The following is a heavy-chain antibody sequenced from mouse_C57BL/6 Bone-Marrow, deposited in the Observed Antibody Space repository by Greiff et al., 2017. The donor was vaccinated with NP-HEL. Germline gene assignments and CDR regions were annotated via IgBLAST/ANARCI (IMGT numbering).Heavy chain of an antibody. V-gene: IGHV2-5*01. CDR3: AENAITTPFDD. CDR1: GFSLTSYG. CDR2: IWRGGST. Sequence: VQLMESGPGLVQPSQSLSITCTVSGFSLTSYGVHWVRQSPGKGLEWLGVIWRGGSTAYNAAFMSRLTITKDNSKSQVFFRMNSLQADDAAIYYCAENAITTPFDDWGQGTTLTVSS. D-gene: IGHD1-1*01. J-gene: IGHJ2*01.